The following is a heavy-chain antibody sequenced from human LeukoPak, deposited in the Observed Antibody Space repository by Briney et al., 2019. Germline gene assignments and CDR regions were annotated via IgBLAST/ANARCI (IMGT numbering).Heavy chain of an antibody. V-gene: IGHV3-21*04. CDR3: ARGVYGGNRYYYYYMDV. D-gene: IGHD4-23*01. CDR1: GFTFSSYS. J-gene: IGHJ6*03. CDR2: ISSSSSYI. Sequence: PGGSLRLSCAASGFTFSSYSMNWVRQAPGKGLEWVSSISSSSSYIYYADSVKGRFTISRDNSKNTLYLQMNSLRAEDTAVYYCARGVYGGNRYYYYYMDVWGKGTTVTISS.